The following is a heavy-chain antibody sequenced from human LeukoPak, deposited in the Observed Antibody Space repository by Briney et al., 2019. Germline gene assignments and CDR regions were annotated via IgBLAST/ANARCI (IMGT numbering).Heavy chain of an antibody. J-gene: IGHJ6*02. D-gene: IGHD2-21*02. V-gene: IGHV3-30*18. CDR3: AKDIVVVTATPKVYYYYYGMDV. Sequence: SGGSLRLPCAASGFTFSSYGMHWGRQAPGKGLEWVAVISYDGSNKYYADSVKGRFTISRDNSKNTLYLQMNSLRAEDTAVYYCAKDIVVVTATPKVYYYYYGMDVWGQGTTVTVSS. CDR1: GFTFSSYG. CDR2: ISYDGSNK.